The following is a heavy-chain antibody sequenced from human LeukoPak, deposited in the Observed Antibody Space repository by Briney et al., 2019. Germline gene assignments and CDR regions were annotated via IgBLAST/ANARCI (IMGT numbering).Heavy chain of an antibody. CDR1: GGSFSGYY. Sequence: SETLSFTCAVYGGSFSGYYWSWIRQPPGKGLEWIGYFSYSGNTNYNPSLKSRVTISVDTSKNQFSLKLRSVTAADTAIYYCARGPLDSGYTYFDYWGQGTLVSVAS. CDR2: FSYSGNT. D-gene: IGHD5-12*01. CDR3: ARGPLDSGYTYFDY. J-gene: IGHJ4*02. V-gene: IGHV4-59*01.